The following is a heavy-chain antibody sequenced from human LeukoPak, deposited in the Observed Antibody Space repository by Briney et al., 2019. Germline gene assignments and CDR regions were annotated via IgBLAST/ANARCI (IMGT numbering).Heavy chain of an antibody. V-gene: IGHV3-53*01. Sequence: PGGSLRLSCAASGFTFSSYAMSWARQAPGKGLDWVSLIYSAGGTSYADSVKGRFTISKDNSKNTLYLQMNRLRLEDTAVYYCASSNCDGDCYLDYWGQGTLVTVSS. CDR3: ASSNCDGDCYLDY. CDR2: IYSAGGT. CDR1: GFTFSSYA. J-gene: IGHJ4*02. D-gene: IGHD2-21*02.